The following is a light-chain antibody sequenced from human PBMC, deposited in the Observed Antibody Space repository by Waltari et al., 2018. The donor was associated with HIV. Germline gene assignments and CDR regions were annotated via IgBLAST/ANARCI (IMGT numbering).Light chain of an antibody. CDR2: KDT. J-gene: IGLJ1*01. V-gene: IGLV3-25*03. CDR1: ALTRQY. Sequence: SFELTQPPSVSVSPGQPARITCSGDALTRQYTYWYQQKPGQAPVVVIYKDTERPSGIPERFSGSSSGTTVTLTISGVQAEDEADYYCQSADTSGTRVFASGTKVTVL. CDR3: QSADTSGTRV.